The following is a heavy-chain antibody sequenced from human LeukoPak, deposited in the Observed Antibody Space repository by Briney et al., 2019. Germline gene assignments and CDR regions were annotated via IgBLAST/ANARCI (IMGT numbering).Heavy chain of an antibody. Sequence: PGGSLRLSCAASGFPFSSYSMNWVRQAPGKGLEWVSYISASGSNIYYLDSVKGRFTVSRDNAMNSLFLQMDRQRAEDTAVYYCVRVKGTYFDFWGQGTLVTVSS. D-gene: IGHD1-1*01. J-gene: IGHJ4*02. CDR2: ISASGSNI. V-gene: IGHV3-48*01. CDR1: GFPFSSYS. CDR3: VRVKGTYFDF.